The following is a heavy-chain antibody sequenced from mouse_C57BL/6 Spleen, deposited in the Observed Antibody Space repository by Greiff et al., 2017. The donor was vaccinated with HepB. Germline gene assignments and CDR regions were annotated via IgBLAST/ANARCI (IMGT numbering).Heavy chain of an antibody. D-gene: IGHD1-1*01. Sequence: QVQLQQPGAELVKPGASVKLSCKASGYTFTSYWMHWVKQRPGRGLEWIGRIDPNSGGTKYNEKFKSKATLTVDKPSSTAYMQLSILTSEDSAVYYCANYYYGSRGYAMDYWGQGTSVTVSS. J-gene: IGHJ4*01. CDR2: IDPNSGGT. CDR3: ANYYYGSRGYAMDY. V-gene: IGHV1-72*01. CDR1: GYTFTSYW.